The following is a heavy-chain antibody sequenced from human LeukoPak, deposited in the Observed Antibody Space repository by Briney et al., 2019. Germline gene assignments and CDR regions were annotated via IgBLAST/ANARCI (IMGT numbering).Heavy chain of an antibody. J-gene: IGHJ4*02. Sequence: EASVKVSCKASGYTFSNYAIHWVRQAPGQRLEWMGWSSTGNDNTKYSQKFQGRVTITRDTSASTAYMELSSLRSEDTAVYYCARPNYYDTSGSYTSDYWGQGTLVTVSS. CDR1: GYTFSNYA. CDR2: SSTGNDNT. CDR3: ARPNYYDTSGSYTSDY. D-gene: IGHD3-22*01. V-gene: IGHV1-3*04.